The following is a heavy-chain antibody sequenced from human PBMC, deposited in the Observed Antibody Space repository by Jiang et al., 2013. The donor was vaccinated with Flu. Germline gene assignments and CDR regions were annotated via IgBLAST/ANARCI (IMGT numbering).Heavy chain of an antibody. Sequence: TCAISGDSVSSNSAAWNWIRQSPSRGLEWLGRTYYRSKWYNDYAVSVKSRITINPDTSKNQFSLQLNSVTPEDTAVYYCARDRAAKIVGATYFDYWGQGTLVTVSS. D-gene: IGHD1-26*01. J-gene: IGHJ4*02. CDR2: TYYRSKWYN. CDR3: ARDRAAKIVGATYFDY. V-gene: IGHV6-1*01. CDR1: GDSVSSNSAA.